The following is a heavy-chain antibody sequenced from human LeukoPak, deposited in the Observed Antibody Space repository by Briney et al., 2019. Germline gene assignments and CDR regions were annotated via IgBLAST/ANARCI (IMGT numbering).Heavy chain of an antibody. CDR2: ISYDGSNK. CDR3: AKRMGPYGMDV. V-gene: IGHV3-30*18. Sequence: PGGSLRLSCAASGFTFSSYGMPWVRQAPGKGLEWVAVISYDGSNKYYADSVKGRFTISRDNSKNTLYLQMNSLRAEDTAVYYCAKRMGPYGMDVWGQGTTVTVSS. J-gene: IGHJ6*02. CDR1: GFTFSSYG. D-gene: IGHD2-8*01.